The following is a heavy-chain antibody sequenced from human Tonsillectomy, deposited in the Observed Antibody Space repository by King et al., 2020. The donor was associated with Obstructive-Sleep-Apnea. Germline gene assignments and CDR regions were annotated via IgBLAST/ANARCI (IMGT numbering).Heavy chain of an antibody. CDR2: IEPSDSYT. Sequence: VQLVESGAEVKKPGESLRISCKGSGYSFTSYWISWVRQMPGKGLEWMGRIEPSDSYTNYSPSFQGHVTISASKSISTAYLQWSSLKASDTAMYYLSRLPPYDLGRMDVWGQGTTVTVSS. CDR3: SRLPPYDLGRMDV. V-gene: IGHV5-10-1*03. J-gene: IGHJ6*02. CDR1: GYSFTSYW. D-gene: IGHD3-3*01.